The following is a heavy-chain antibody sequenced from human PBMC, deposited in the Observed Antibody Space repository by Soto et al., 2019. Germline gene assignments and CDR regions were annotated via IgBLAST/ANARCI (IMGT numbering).Heavy chain of an antibody. CDR2: INHSGST. CDR1: GGSFSGYY. D-gene: IGHD6-6*01. V-gene: IGHV4-34*01. Sequence: SETLSLTCAVYGGSFSGYYWSWIRQPPGKGLEWIGEINHSGSTNYNPSLKSRVTISVDTSKNQFSLKLSSVTAADTAVYYCARGSIAARFLIHLSSFDPWGQGTLVTVSS. J-gene: IGHJ5*02. CDR3: ARGSIAARFLIHLSSFDP.